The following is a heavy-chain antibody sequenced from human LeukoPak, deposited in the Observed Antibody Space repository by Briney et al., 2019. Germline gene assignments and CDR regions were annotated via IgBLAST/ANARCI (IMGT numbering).Heavy chain of an antibody. V-gene: IGHV3-7*01. CDR2: IKQDGSEK. J-gene: IGHJ6*03. D-gene: IGHD6-13*01. CDR3: ARVVRGSSWVWGYMDV. Sequence: PGGSLRLSCAASGFTFSSYWMSWVRQAPGKGLEWVANIKQDGSEKYYVDSVKGRFTISRDNAKNTLYLQMNSLRAEDTAVYYCARVVRGSSWVWGYMDVWGKGTTVTVSS. CDR1: GFTFSSYW.